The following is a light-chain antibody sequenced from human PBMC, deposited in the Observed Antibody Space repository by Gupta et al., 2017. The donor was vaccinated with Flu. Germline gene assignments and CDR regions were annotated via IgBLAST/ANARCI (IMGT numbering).Light chain of an antibody. CDR1: QSVSSY. CDR2: DAS. CDR3: QQRSNWLT. V-gene: IGKV3-11*01. Sequence: SPATLSLSPGERATLSCRASQSVSSYLAWYQQKPGQAPRLLIYDASNRATGIPARFSGSGSGTEFTLTISSLEPEDFAVYYCQQRSNWLTFGGGTKVEIK. J-gene: IGKJ4*01.